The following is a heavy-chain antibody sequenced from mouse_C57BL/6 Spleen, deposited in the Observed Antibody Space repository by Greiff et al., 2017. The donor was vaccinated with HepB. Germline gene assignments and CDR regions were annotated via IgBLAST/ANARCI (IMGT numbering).Heavy chain of an antibody. Sequence: QVQLQQPGAELVRPGSSVKLSCKASGYTFTSYWMDWVKQRPEQGLEWIGNIYPSDSETHYNQKFKDKATLTVDKSSSTAYMQLSSLTSEDSAVYYCARSNYYGSSYGFAYWGQGTLVTVSA. D-gene: IGHD1-1*01. J-gene: IGHJ3*01. CDR2: IYPSDSET. V-gene: IGHV1-61*01. CDR1: GYTFTSYW. CDR3: ARSNYYGSSYGFAY.